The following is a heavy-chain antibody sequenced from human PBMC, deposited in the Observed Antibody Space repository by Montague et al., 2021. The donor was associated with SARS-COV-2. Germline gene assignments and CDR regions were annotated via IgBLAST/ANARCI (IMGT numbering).Heavy chain of an antibody. CDR2: TYYRSEWYS. D-gene: IGHD2-15*01. V-gene: IGHV6-1*01. CDR1: GDSVSTNSGT. J-gene: IGHJ4*02. Sequence: CAISGDSVSTNSGTWNWVRLSPSRGLVWLGRTYYRSEWYSDYSVSVKSRISINPDTSKNQFSLQLNSVTPEDTAVYYCARAERGSCGDGNCYQYFFNYWGQGTLVTVSS. CDR3: ARAERGSCGDGNCYQYFFNY.